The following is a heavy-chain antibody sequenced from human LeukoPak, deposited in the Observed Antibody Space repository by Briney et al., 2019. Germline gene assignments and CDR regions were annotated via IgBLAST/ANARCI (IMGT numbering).Heavy chain of an antibody. J-gene: IGHJ4*02. V-gene: IGHV1-69*13. Sequence: ASVKVSCKASGGTFSSYAISWVRQAPGQGLEWVGGIIPIFGTANYAHKFQGRVTITADESTSTPYMELSSLRSEDTAVYYCARVAAARSLDYWGQGTLVTVSS. CDR1: GGTFSSYA. CDR2: IIPIFGTA. D-gene: IGHD6-13*01. CDR3: ARVAAARSLDY.